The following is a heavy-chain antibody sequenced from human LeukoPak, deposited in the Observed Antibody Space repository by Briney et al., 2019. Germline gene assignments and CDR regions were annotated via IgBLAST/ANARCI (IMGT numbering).Heavy chain of an antibody. CDR1: GGSISDDY. V-gene: IGHV4-59*08. CDR2: IYYSGST. D-gene: IGHD6-13*01. J-gene: IGHJ4*02. Sequence: KASETLSLTCTVSGGSISDDYWTWIRQPPGKGLEWIGYIYYSGSTKYNPSLRSRVTISADTSKNQFSLKLSSVTAADTAVYYCARHLRGEQQLSGFDYWGQGTPVTVSS. CDR3: ARHLRGEQQLSGFDY.